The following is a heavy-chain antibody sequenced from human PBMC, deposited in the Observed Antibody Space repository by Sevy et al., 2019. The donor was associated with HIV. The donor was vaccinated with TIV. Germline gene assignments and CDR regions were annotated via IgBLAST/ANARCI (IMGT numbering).Heavy chain of an antibody. CDR1: GFNFSSYG. D-gene: IGHD3-3*01. Sequence: GGSLRLSCAASGFNFSSYGMHWVRQAPGKGLEWVAVISYDGSSKYYAESVKGRLTISGDNSKNTLYLQISSLRAEDTAVYYCAKESGSYYDFWSGHDAFDIWGQGTMVTVSS. CDR2: ISYDGSSK. J-gene: IGHJ3*02. CDR3: AKESGSYYDFWSGHDAFDI. V-gene: IGHV3-30*18.